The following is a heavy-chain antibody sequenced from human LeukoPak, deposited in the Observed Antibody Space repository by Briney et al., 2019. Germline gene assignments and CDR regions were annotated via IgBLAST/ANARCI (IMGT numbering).Heavy chain of an antibody. Sequence: GGSLRLSCVGSGFTFITYGMSWVRQAPGQGLEWVSSFGGNNAGIYYADSVKGRFTISRDNSKSTLYLQMDSLRAEDTAVYYCAKDRGSGWYFDYWGQGTLVTVSS. CDR2: FGGNNAGI. V-gene: IGHV3-23*01. J-gene: IGHJ4*02. CDR3: AKDRGSGWYFDY. D-gene: IGHD6-19*01. CDR1: GFTFITYG.